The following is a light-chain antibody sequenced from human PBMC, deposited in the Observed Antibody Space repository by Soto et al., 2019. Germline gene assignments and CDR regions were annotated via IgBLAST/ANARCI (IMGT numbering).Light chain of an antibody. V-gene: IGKV1-13*02. CDR1: QDIRGA. Sequence: AIQLTQSPSSLSASVGDRVTITCRASQDIRGALAWYQQKPGKAPKFLIFDVSTLQSGVPSRFSGSGSGTDFTLTISSLQPEDFGTYCCQQFNPYPITCGQGTRLEIK. CDR3: QQFNPYPIT. CDR2: DVS. J-gene: IGKJ5*01.